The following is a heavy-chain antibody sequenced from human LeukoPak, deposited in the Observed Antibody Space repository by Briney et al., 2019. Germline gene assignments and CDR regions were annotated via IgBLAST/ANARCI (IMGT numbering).Heavy chain of an antibody. Sequence: SETLSLTCTVSGGSISSYYWSWIRQPPGKGLEWIGYIYYSGSPNYNPSLKSRVIISVDTSKNQFSLKLSSVTAADTAVYYCARESSSGFYFHYWGQGALVTVSS. V-gene: IGHV4-59*01. J-gene: IGHJ4*02. D-gene: IGHD6-19*01. CDR2: IYYSGSP. CDR3: ARESSSGFYFHY. CDR1: GGSISSYY.